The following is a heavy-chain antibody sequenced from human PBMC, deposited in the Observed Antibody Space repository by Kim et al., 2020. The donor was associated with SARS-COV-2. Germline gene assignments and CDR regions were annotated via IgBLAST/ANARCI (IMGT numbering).Heavy chain of an antibody. J-gene: IGHJ4*02. V-gene: IGHV3-64D*06. CDR3: VKVGIQLWLWGVFDY. Sequence: DSVKGRFTISRDNSKNTLYLQMSSLRAEDTAVYYCVKVGIQLWLWGVFDYWGQGTLVTVSS. D-gene: IGHD5-18*01.